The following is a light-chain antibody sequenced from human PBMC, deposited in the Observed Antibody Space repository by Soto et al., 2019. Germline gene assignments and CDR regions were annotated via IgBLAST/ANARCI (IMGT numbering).Light chain of an antibody. V-gene: IGLV2-8*01. Sequence: QSALTQPPSASGSPGQSVTISCTGTSSDVGGYNYVSWYQQHPGKAPKLMIYEVSKRPSGVPDRFSGSKSGNTASLTVSGLQAEDEADYHCSSYEGSNNFVVFGGGTKLTVL. CDR3: SSYEGSNNFVV. CDR2: EVS. J-gene: IGLJ2*01. CDR1: SSDVGGYNY.